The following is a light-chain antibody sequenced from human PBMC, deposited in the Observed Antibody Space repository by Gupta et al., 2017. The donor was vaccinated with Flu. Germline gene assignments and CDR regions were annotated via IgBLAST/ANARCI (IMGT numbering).Light chain of an antibody. J-gene: IGLJ1*01. V-gene: IGLV2-11*01. Sequence: QSAPTHPRSLSASPGQSVTISCTATSSDVGSSNRVSWYQQRTGKAPKLILYDVTARPSGVHDRFSGSKNGNTDSLTISGLQADEEADYYCSSHAGRVTWVFGTGTTVTVL. CDR3: SSHAGRVTWV. CDR1: SSDVGSSNR. CDR2: DVT.